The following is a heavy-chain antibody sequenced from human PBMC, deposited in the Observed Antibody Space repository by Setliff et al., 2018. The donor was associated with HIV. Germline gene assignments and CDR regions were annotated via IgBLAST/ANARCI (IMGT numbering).Heavy chain of an antibody. V-gene: IGHV1-18*01. J-gene: IGHJ4*02. CDR2: LASYNDDA. Sequence: GASVKVSCKASGYTFTNYGITWVRQAPGHGLEWMGWLASYNDDANYAQKLQGRVTMTTDTSTSTAYMELRSLRSDDTAVYYCARVGGPYYDLLTGYYGAVDYWGQGTLVTVSS. D-gene: IGHD3-9*01. CDR1: GYTFTNYG. CDR3: ARVGGPYYDLLTGYYGAVDY.